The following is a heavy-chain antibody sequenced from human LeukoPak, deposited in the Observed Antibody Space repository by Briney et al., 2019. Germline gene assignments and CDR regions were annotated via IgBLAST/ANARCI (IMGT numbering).Heavy chain of an antibody. CDR1: GGSFSGYY. V-gene: IGHV4-34*01. CDR3: ARVFHYYDSSGLDY. D-gene: IGHD3-22*01. J-gene: IGHJ4*02. CDR2: INHSGST. Sequence: PSETLSLTCAVYGGSFSGYYWSWIRQPPGKGLEWIGEINHSGSTNYNPSLKSRVTISVDRSKNQFSLKLSSVTAADTAVYYCARVFHYYDSSGLDYWGQGTLVTVSS.